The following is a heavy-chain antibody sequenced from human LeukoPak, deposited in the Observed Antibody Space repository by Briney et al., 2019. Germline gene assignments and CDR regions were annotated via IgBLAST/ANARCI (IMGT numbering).Heavy chain of an antibody. V-gene: IGHV3-74*01. D-gene: IGHD4-17*01. CDR1: GFTFSSYW. J-gene: IGHJ4*02. CDR3: ATSTLTGDYYFVDF. Sequence: PGGSLRLSCAASGFTFSSYWMHWVRQTPGKGLVWVSRINGDGSITRYADSVKGRFTISRDNAKNTLYLQMNSLRADDAAVYYCATSTLTGDYYFVDFWGQGTLVTVSS. CDR2: INGDGSIT.